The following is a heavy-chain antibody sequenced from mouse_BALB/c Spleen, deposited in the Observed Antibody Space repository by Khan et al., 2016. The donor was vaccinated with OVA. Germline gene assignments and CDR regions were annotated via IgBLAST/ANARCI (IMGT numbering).Heavy chain of an antibody. V-gene: IGHV1-85*01. D-gene: IGHD2-14*01. CDR3: AGGGYGGFAY. J-gene: IGHJ3*01. Sequence: QVQLQQPGAELVKPGASVKLSCTASGYTFTSYDINWVRQRPEQGLEWIGWMFPGDGSTKYNENFKGKATLTTDKSSSTAYMQLSRLTSEDSGAYFCAGGGYGGFAYWGQGTLVTVSA. CDR1: GYTFTSYD. CDR2: MFPGDGST.